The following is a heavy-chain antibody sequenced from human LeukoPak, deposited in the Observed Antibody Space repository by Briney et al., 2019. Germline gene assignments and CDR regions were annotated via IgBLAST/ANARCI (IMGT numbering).Heavy chain of an antibody. CDR3: ARDLRGNSSPPRIAVAGAIDY. CDR1: AFTFSSYA. V-gene: IGHV3-30-3*01. D-gene: IGHD6-19*01. CDR2: ISYDGSNK. Sequence: ARSLRLSCAASAFTFSSYAMHWVRQAPGKGLEWVAVISYDGSNKYHADSVKGRFTISRDNSKNTLYLQMNSLRAEDTAVYYCARDLRGNSSPPRIAVAGAIDYWGQGTLVTVSS. J-gene: IGHJ4*02.